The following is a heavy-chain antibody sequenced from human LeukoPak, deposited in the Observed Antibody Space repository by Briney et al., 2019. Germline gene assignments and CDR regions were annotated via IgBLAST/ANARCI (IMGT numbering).Heavy chain of an antibody. Sequence: ASVKVPCKASGYTFTNYAISWLRQAPGQGPEWMGWISPYNDNRNYARKFENRVTLTKDTSTNTTYMELRSLRSDDTAVYYCARERTLLTGYYGLREDYFDNWGQGTLVTVSS. CDR1: GYTFTNYA. CDR2: ISPYNDNR. CDR3: ARERTLLTGYYGLREDYFDN. V-gene: IGHV1-18*01. J-gene: IGHJ4*02. D-gene: IGHD3-9*01.